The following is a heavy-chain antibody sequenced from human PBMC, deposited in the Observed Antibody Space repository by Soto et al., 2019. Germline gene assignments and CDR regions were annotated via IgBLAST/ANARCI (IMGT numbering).Heavy chain of an antibody. Sequence: ASVKVSFRASGYTFTNYFMHWVRQAPGQRPEWMGWINPGSGGTKYSQQFQGRVTISSDTSATTAYMELSSLTSQDTAVYYCARPYSSSWSTYFDYWGQGALVTVSS. D-gene: IGHD2-2*01. CDR1: GYTFTNYF. CDR2: INPGSGGT. V-gene: IGHV1-3*01. CDR3: ARPYSSSWSTYFDY. J-gene: IGHJ4*02.